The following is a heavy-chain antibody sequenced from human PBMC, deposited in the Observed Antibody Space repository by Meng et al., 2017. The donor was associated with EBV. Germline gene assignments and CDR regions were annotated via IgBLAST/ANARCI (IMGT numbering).Heavy chain of an antibody. CDR3: ARDRGGYYDSSGYYAD. D-gene: IGHD3-22*01. Sequence: QVQLQESGPGLVKPSGXVSPTCAVSGGSISSSNWWSWVRQPPGKGLEWIGEIYHSGSTNYNPSLKSRVTISVDKSKNQFSLKLSSVTAADTAVYYCARDRGGYYDSSGYYADWGQGTLVTVSS. J-gene: IGHJ4*02. V-gene: IGHV4-4*02. CDR2: IYHSGST. CDR1: GGSISSSNW.